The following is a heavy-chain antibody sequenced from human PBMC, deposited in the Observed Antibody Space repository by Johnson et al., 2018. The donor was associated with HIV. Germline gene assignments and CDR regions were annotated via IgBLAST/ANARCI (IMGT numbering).Heavy chain of an antibody. D-gene: IGHD7-27*01. CDR1: GFTFSSYA. J-gene: IGHJ3*02. CDR2: ISYDGSTK. CDR3: ARPRTGSDAFDI. Sequence: QVQLVESGGGVVQPGRSLRLSCAASGFTFSSYAMHWVRQAPGKGLEWVAVISYDGSTKYYADSVKGRFTISRDNSKNTLYLQMNSLRAEDTAVYYCARPRTGSDAFDIWGQGTMVTVSS. V-gene: IGHV3-30-3*01.